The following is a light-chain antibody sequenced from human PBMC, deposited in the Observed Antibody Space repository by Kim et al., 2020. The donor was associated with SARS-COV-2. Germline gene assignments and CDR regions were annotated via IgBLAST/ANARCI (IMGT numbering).Light chain of an antibody. J-gene: IGLJ2*01. V-gene: IGLV1-44*01. CDR1: TSKAGSNT. CDR3: AAWDDSLNGVV. CDR2: NID. Sequence: GRRLPTSCSGSTSKAGSNTVHWYQQPPGTAPKLLIYNIDQRPSGVPDRFSGSKSGTSASLAISGLQSEDEADYYCAAWDDSLNGVVFGGGTQLTVL.